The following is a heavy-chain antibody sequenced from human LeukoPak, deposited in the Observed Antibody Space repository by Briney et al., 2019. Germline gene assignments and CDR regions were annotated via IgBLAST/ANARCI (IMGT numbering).Heavy chain of an antibody. CDR1: GFTFDDYA. Sequence: GGSLRLSCAASGFTFDDYAMHWVRQAPGKGLEWVSGISWNGGTIGYADSVKGRFTISRDSAKNSLFLQMNSLRAEDTAVYYCARDKIYYDSSGYYSLFDYWGQGTLVTVSS. CDR3: ARDKIYYDSSGYYSLFDY. J-gene: IGHJ4*02. V-gene: IGHV3-9*01. D-gene: IGHD3-22*01. CDR2: ISWNGGTI.